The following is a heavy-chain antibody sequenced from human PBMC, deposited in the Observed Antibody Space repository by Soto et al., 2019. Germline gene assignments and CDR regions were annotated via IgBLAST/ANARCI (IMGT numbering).Heavy chain of an antibody. CDR1: GGTFHSYG. J-gene: IGHJ4*02. D-gene: IGHD3-10*01. CDR2: IIPLYGTV. CDR3: ARVSVIWGVIPSHIGL. Sequence: SVPVSFQASGGTFHSYGISWVRQAPGQGLAWMGVIIPLYGTVNYAQKFQGRVSITADKFTITAYMDLNSLSSDDTTVYDWARVSVIWGVIPSHIGLWGQGTQVTVSS. V-gene: IGHV1-69*06.